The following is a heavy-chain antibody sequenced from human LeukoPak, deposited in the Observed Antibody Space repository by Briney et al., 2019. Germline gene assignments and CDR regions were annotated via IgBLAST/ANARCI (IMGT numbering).Heavy chain of an antibody. D-gene: IGHD6-19*01. CDR2: ISSSSRTI. CDR3: ATRRAVAATKFPRNRYYSMDV. J-gene: IGHJ6*03. CDR1: GFTFSSYS. Sequence: PGGSLRLSWAAAGFTFSSYSMKWVRQAPGKVLEWVSYISSSSRTIYYANSGKGRFTISRDNATNSLYLQMNSLRAEDTAVYYCATRRAVAATKFPRNRYYSMDVWGKGPTVTISS. V-gene: IGHV3-48*01.